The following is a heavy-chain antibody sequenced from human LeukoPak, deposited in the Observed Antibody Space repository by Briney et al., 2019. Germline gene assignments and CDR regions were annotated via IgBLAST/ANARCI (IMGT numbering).Heavy chain of an antibody. CDR3: ARDRGGYSGYFDY. CDR2: IYYSGNT. Sequence: SETLSLTCTVSGGSISSGGYYWSWVRQHPGKGLEWIGYIYYSGNTYYNPSLKSRVTISVDTSKSQFSLKVSSVTAADTAVYYCARDRGGYSGYFDYWGQGTLVTVSS. V-gene: IGHV4-31*03. CDR1: GGSISSGGYY. D-gene: IGHD5-12*01. J-gene: IGHJ4*02.